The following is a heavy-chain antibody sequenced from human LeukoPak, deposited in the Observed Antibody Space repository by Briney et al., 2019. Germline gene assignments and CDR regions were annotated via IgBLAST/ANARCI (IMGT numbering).Heavy chain of an antibody. CDR3: ARVSITMVRGVILCYFDY. J-gene: IGHJ4*02. CDR1: GGSISSYY. D-gene: IGHD3-10*01. Sequence: KPSETLSLTCTVSGGSISSYYWSWIRQPPGKGLEWIGYIYYSGSTNYNPSLKSRVTISVDTSKNQFSLKLSSVTAADTAVYCCARVSITMVRGVILCYFDYWGQGTLVTVSS. V-gene: IGHV4-59*01. CDR2: IYYSGST.